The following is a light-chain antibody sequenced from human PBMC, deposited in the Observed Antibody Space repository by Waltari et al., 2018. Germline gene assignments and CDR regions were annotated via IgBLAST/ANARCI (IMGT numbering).Light chain of an antibody. V-gene: IGLV2-14*01. J-gene: IGLJ3*02. CDR1: SSDVGGYNY. CDR2: DVS. Sequence: QSALTQPASVSGSPGQSITISCTGTSSDVGGYNYVSWYQQHPGKAPKLMIYDVSKRPSGVSNRFSGSKSGNTASLTISGLQAEDEAEYYCSSYTSSSRVFGGGTKLTVL. CDR3: SSYTSSSRV.